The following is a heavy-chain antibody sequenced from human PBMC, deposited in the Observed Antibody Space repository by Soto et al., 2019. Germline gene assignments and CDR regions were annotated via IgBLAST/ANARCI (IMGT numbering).Heavy chain of an antibody. CDR2: ISAYNGNT. CDR1: GYTFTSYG. J-gene: IGHJ5*02. V-gene: IGHV1-18*01. CDR3: ARVVGALGPWFDP. Sequence: QVQLVQSGGEVKKPGASVKVSCKASGYTFTSYGISWVRQAPGQGLEWMGRISAYNGNTNYAQKLQGRVTMTTDTSKSSADMELRSLRSYETDVYYSARVVGALGPWFDPWGQGTLVTVSS. D-gene: IGHD1-26*01.